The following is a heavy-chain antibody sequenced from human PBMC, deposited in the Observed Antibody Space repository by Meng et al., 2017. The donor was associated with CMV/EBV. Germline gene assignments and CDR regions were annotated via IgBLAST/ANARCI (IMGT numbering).Heavy chain of an antibody. CDR1: GYTFTSYG. V-gene: IGHV1-18*01. D-gene: IGHD2-15*01. Sequence: ASVKVSCKASGYTFTSYGISWVRQAPGQGLEWMGWISAYNGNTNYAQKFQGRVTMTRVTSISTAYMELSSLTSDDTAVYYCARTRIEVEPDGTKIKYYNYGMDVWGQGTTVTVSS. CDR3: ARTRIEVEPDGTKIKYYNYGMDV. J-gene: IGHJ6*02. CDR2: ISAYNGNT.